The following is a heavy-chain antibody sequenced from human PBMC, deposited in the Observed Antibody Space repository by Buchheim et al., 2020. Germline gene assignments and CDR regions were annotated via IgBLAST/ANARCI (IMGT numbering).Heavy chain of an antibody. Sequence: EVQLVESGGGLAQPGGSLRLSCAASGFTFSSYAMSWVRQAPGQGLEWVSAISGGGDSTWFADSVKGRFTISRDNSKNMLYLQMNTLRAEDTALYYCAKDSYDGRGSRYDYWGQGTL. D-gene: IGHD3-22*01. CDR3: AKDSYDGRGSRYDY. V-gene: IGHV3-23*04. CDR2: ISGGGDST. CDR1: GFTFSSYA. J-gene: IGHJ4*02.